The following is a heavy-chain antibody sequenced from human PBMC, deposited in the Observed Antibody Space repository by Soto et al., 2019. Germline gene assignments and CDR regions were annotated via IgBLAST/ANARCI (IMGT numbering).Heavy chain of an antibody. CDR1: GFTFSNYW. CDR2: IKADGSST. J-gene: IGHJ5*02. Sequence: GGSLRLSCAASGFTFSNYWMHWVRQAPGKGLVWVSRIKADGSSTNYADSVKGRFTISRDNAKNTLYLVINSLRVEDTAVYFCTRERFDPWGQGTLVTVSS. CDR3: TRERFDP. V-gene: IGHV3-74*01.